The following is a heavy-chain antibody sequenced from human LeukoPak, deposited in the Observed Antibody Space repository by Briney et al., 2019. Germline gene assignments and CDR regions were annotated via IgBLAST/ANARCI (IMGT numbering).Heavy chain of an antibody. D-gene: IGHD5-18*01. CDR3: ARDRGYSYGFRFDY. CDR2: ISYDGSNK. Sequence: GGSLRLSCAASGFTFSSYAMHWVRQAPGKGLEWVAVISYDGSNKYYADPVKGRFTISRDNSKSTLYLQMNSLRAEDTAVYYCARDRGYSYGFRFDYWGQGTLVTVSS. CDR1: GFTFSSYA. V-gene: IGHV3-30*04. J-gene: IGHJ4*02.